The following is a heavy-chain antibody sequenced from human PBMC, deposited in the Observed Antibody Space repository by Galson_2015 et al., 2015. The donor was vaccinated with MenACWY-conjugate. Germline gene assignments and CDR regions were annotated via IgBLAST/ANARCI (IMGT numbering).Heavy chain of an antibody. CDR3: ARRGPGSDFWSGYYSFDY. Sequence: ETLSLTCAVSGGSISSSNWWSWVRPPPGKGLEWIGEIYHSGSTNYNPSLKSRVSISVDKSKNQFSLKLSSVTAADTAVYYCARRGPGSDFWSGYYSFDYWGQGTLVTVSS. V-gene: IGHV4-4*02. CDR2: IYHSGST. D-gene: IGHD3-3*01. CDR1: GGSISSSNW. J-gene: IGHJ4*02.